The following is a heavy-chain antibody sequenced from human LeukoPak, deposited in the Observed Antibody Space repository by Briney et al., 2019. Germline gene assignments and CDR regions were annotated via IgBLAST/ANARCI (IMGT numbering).Heavy chain of an antibody. CDR3: ARDSNFYDSGTYWGYYFDY. CDR2: IRSSGNTI. J-gene: IGHJ4*02. V-gene: IGHV3-48*03. D-gene: IGHD3-10*01. Sequence: GGSLRLSCAASGFSFSSYEMNWVRQAPGKGLEWVSYIRSSGNTIFYADSVKGRFTISRDNAKNSMYLQMNSLRAEDTAVYYCARDSNFYDSGTYWGYYFDYWGQGTLVTVSS. CDR1: GFSFSSYE.